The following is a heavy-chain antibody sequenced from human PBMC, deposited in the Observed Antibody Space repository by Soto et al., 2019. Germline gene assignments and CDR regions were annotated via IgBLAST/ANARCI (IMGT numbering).Heavy chain of an antibody. CDR3: ASRNYYDSSGYYYWYYFDF. Sequence: GSLRLSCAASGFTFSNYAMSWVRQAPGKGLEWVSAISGSGDSTYYAESVKGRFTISRDNSKNTLYLQMNSLGAEDTAVYYCASRNYYDSSGYYYWYYFDFWGQGTLVTVS. V-gene: IGHV3-23*01. J-gene: IGHJ4*02. D-gene: IGHD3-22*01. CDR1: GFTFSNYA. CDR2: ISGSGDST.